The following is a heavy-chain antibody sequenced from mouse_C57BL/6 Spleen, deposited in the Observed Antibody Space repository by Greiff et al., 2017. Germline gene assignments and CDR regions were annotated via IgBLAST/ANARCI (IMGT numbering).Heavy chain of an antibody. CDR1: GYAFSSYW. J-gene: IGHJ3*01. Sequence: QVQLQQSGAELVKPGASVKISCKASGYAFSSYWMNWVKQRPGKGLEWIGQIYPGDGDTNYNGKFKGKATLTADKSSSTAYMQRSSLTSEDAAVYFCASLLQAAYWGQGTLVTVSA. D-gene: IGHD2-10*01. CDR3: ASLLQAAY. CDR2: IYPGDGDT. V-gene: IGHV1-80*01.